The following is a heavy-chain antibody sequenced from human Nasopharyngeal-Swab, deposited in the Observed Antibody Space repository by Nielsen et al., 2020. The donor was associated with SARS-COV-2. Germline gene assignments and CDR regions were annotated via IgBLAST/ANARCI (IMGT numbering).Heavy chain of an antibody. Sequence: ASVKVSCKASGYTFTSYAMHGVSQAPGQRLEWMGWINAGNGNTKYSQKFQGRVTITRDTSATTAYMELSSLRSEDTAVYYCAFVSYDSSGYYYSYWGQGTLVTVSS. J-gene: IGHJ4*02. CDR3: AFVSYDSSGYYYSY. CDR1: GYTFTSYA. D-gene: IGHD3-22*01. V-gene: IGHV1-3*01. CDR2: INAGNGNT.